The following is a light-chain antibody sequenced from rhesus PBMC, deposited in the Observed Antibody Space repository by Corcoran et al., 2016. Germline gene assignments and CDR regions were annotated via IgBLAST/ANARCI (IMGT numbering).Light chain of an antibody. CDR1: QSISSW. CDR3: LQYSSSPWT. J-gene: IGKJ1*01. CDR2: KAT. Sequence: DIQMTQSPSSLSASVGDTVTITCRASQSISSWLDWYQQKPGKAPKLLIYKATCLQSGVPSRFSGSGSGTDFTLTIRSLQPEDFATYYCLQYSSSPWTFGQGTKVEIK. V-gene: IGKV1-22*01.